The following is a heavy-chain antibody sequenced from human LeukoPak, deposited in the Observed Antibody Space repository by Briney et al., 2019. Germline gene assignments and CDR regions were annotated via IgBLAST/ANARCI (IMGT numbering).Heavy chain of an antibody. D-gene: IGHD6-19*01. V-gene: IGHV1-2*02. CDR3: ARGVGIAVAGTAASF. CDR2: INPNSGGT. Sequence: ASVKVSCKASGYTFTGYYIHWVRQAPGQGLGWMGWINPNSGGTNYAQKFQGRVTMTRDTSISTAYMELSRLRSDDTAVYYCARGVGIAVAGTAASFWGQGTLVTVSS. CDR1: GYTFTGYY. J-gene: IGHJ4*02.